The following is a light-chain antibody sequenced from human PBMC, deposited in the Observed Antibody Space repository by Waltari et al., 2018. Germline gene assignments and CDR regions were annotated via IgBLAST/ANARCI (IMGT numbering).Light chain of an antibody. Sequence: QSALTQPASVSGSPGQSITISCTGTSSDVGGYNYVPWYQQHPGKAPKLKIYDVSKRASGGSNRFSGSKSGNTASLTISWLQAEDEADYYCSSYTSSSTWVVGGGTKLTVL. CDR2: DVS. J-gene: IGLJ3*02. V-gene: IGLV2-14*01. CDR1: SSDVGGYNY. CDR3: SSYTSSSTWV.